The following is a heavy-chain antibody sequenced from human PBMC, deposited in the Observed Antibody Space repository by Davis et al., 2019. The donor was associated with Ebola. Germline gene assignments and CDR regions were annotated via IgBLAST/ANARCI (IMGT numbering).Heavy chain of an antibody. D-gene: IGHD6-19*01. V-gene: IGHV3-33*08. Sequence: GESLKISCAASGFTFSGSAMHWVRQAPGKGLEWVAVIWYDGSNKYYADSVKGRFTISRDNSKNTLYLQMNSLRAEDTAVYYCARGRIKVAGYYYYYGMDVWGQGTTVTVSS. CDR1: GFTFSGSA. J-gene: IGHJ6*02. CDR2: IWYDGSNK. CDR3: ARGRIKVAGYYYYYGMDV.